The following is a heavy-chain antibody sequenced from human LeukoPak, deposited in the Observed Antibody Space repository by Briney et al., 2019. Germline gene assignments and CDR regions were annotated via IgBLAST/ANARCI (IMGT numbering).Heavy chain of an antibody. Sequence: GGSLRLSCAASAYTFRSYAMIWVRQAPGKGLEWVSGISGSGGSTYYSDSAKGRFTISRDNSNNTLYLQMNSLRAEDTAVYYCAKGAASRGYTYVANWGQGTLVTVSS. CDR1: AYTFRSYA. CDR3: AKGAASRGYTYVAN. J-gene: IGHJ4*02. D-gene: IGHD5-18*01. CDR2: ISGSGGST. V-gene: IGHV3-23*01.